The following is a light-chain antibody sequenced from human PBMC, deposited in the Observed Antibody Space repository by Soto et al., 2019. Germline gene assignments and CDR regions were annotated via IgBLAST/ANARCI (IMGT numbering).Light chain of an antibody. J-gene: IGKJ4*01. CDR2: DAS. CDR1: QSVITS. Sequence: EIVLTQSPATLSLSPGERATLSCRASQSVITSLAWYQQKPGQAPRLLVYDASNRATGIPTRFSGSGSGTEFTFSVSNLEPDDFAVYYCQQHINWPLTFGGGTKVEIK. CDR3: QQHINWPLT. V-gene: IGKV3-11*01.